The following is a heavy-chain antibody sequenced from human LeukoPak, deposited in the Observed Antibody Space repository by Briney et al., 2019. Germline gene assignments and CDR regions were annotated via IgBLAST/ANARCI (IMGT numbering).Heavy chain of an antibody. D-gene: IGHD2-2*02. J-gene: IGHJ5*02. CDR2: INHSGST. CDR1: GGSFSGYY. Sequence: SETLSLTCAVYGGSFSGYYWSWIRQPPGKGLEWIGEINHSGSTNYNPSLKSRVTIPVDTSKNQFSLKLSSVTAADTAVYYCAREAQYCSSTSCYSWFDPWGQGTLVTVSS. CDR3: AREAQYCSSTSCYSWFDP. V-gene: IGHV4-34*01.